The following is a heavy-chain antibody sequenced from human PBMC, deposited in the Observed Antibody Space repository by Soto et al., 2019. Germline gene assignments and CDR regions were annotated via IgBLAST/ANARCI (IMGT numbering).Heavy chain of an antibody. J-gene: IGHJ6*02. CDR1: GFTFSSYS. Sequence: LRLSCAASGFTFSSYSMNWVRQAPGKGLEWVSSISSSSFSINYADSVKGRFSISRDNAQNSLHLQMSNLRAEDTAVYYCARNESSNIYGMDVWGQGTTVTVSS. V-gene: IGHV3-21*01. D-gene: IGHD6-6*01. CDR3: ARNESSNIYGMDV. CDR2: ISSSSFSI.